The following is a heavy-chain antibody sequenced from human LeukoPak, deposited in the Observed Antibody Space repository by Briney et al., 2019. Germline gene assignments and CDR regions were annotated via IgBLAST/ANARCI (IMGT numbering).Heavy chain of an antibody. CDR3: AKSGYSRFDY. CDR2: ISGSGSGGST. D-gene: IGHD5-24*01. J-gene: IGHJ4*02. V-gene: IGHV3-23*01. Sequence: GGSLRLSCAASGFTVSSNYMSWVRQAPGKGLEWVSSISGSGSGGSTYYADSVKGRFTISRDNSKNTLYLQMNSLIAEDTAVYYCAKSGYSRFDYWGQGTRVTVSS. CDR1: GFTVSSNY.